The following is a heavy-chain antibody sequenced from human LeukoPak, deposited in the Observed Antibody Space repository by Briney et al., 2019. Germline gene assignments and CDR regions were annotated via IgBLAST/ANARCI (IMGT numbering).Heavy chain of an antibody. CDR3: ARLTAAGPDAFDI. J-gene: IGHJ3*02. D-gene: IGHD6-13*01. CDR1: GGSISSYY. Sequence: PSETLSLTCTVSGGSISSYYWSWIRQPPGKGLEWIGYIYYSGSTNYNPSLKSRVTISVDTSKNQFSLKLSSVTAADTAVYYCARLTAAGPDAFDIWGQGTMVTVSS. V-gene: IGHV4-59*01. CDR2: IYYSGST.